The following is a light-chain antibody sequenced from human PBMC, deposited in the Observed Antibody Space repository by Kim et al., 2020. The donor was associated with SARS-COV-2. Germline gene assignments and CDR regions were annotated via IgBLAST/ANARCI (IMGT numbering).Light chain of an antibody. CDR2: DAS. J-gene: IGKJ5*01. V-gene: IGKV1-5*01. CDR3: QQYDTYSIT. CDR1: QSISSR. Sequence: DIQMTQSPSTLSASVGDRVTITCRASQSISSRLAWYQQKPGKVPKFLIYDASTLESGVPSRFSGSGSGTEFTLTISSLQPDDFATYYCQQYDTYSITFGQGTRVGIK.